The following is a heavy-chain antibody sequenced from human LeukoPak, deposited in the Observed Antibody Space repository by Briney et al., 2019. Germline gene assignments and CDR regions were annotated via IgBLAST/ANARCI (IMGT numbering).Heavy chain of an antibody. CDR1: GFTFSSYG. D-gene: IGHD1-26*01. CDR3: ARDDVGATAFDI. Sequence: PGRSLRLSCAASGFTFSSYGMHWVRQAPGKGLEWVAVIWYDGSNKYYADSVKGRFTISRDNSKNTMYLQMNGLRAEDTAVYYCARDDVGATAFDIWGQGTMVTVSS. CDR2: IWYDGSNK. V-gene: IGHV3-33*01. J-gene: IGHJ3*02.